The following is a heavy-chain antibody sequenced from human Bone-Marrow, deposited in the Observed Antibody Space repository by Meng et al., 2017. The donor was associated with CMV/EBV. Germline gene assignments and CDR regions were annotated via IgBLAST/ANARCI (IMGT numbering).Heavy chain of an antibody. V-gene: IGHV3-7*01. Sequence: ESLKISCAASGFTFSSYWMSWVRQAPGKGLEWVANIKQDGSEKYYVDSVKGRFTTSRDNAKNSLYLQMNSLRAEDTAVYYCARDRTGTFEYWGQGTLVTVSS. CDR3: ARDRTGTFEY. CDR2: IKQDGSEK. D-gene: IGHD1-1*01. J-gene: IGHJ4*02. CDR1: GFTFSSYW.